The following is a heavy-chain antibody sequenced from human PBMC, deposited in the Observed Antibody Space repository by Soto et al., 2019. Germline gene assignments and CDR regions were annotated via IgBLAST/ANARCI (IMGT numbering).Heavy chain of an antibody. CDR1: GGSISSYY. J-gene: IGHJ4*02. Sequence: SETLSLTCTVSGGSISSYYWSWIRQPPGKGLEWIGYIYYSGSTNYNPSLKSQVTISVDTSKNQFSLKLSSVTAADTAVYYCARHAVVAPLDYWGQGTLVTVSS. CDR3: ARHAVVAPLDY. D-gene: IGHD3-22*01. V-gene: IGHV4-59*08. CDR2: IYYSGST.